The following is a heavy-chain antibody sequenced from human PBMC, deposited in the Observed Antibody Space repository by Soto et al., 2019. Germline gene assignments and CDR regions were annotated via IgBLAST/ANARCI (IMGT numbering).Heavy chain of an antibody. J-gene: IGHJ4*02. D-gene: IGHD2-2*01. CDR2: ISGGGSTT. V-gene: IGHV3-23*01. Sequence: WRSLRLSCAASGFNFAKFAMNWVRQAPGQGLEWVSAISGGGSTTYYADSVKGRFTISRDNSRNTVYLQMNSLRAEDTAVYYCARDLDPSIFVVVPAAFRQPPGYWGQGTLVTVSS. CDR1: GFNFAKFA. CDR3: ARDLDPSIFVVVPAAFRQPPGY.